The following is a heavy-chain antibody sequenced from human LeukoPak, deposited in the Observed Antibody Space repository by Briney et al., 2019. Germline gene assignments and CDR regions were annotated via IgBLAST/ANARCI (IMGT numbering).Heavy chain of an antibody. CDR2: INPNSGGT. CDR3: ARDNYYDSSGYFDY. J-gene: IGHJ4*02. V-gene: IGHV1-2*02. CDR1: GYTFTDYF. D-gene: IGHD3-22*01. Sequence: ASVKDSCKASGYTFTDYFMHWVRQAPGQGLEWMGWINPNSGGTNYAQKFQGRVTMTRDTSISTAYMELSRLRSEDTAVYYCARDNYYDSSGYFDYWGQGTLVTVSS.